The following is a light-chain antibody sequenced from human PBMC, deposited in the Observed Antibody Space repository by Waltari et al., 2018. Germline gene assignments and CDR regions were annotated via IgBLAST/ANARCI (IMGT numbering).Light chain of an antibody. Sequence: DIQMTQSPATLSASVGDRVIITCRASQSIRNWLAWYQQKPGKAPKFMIHKASILENWVPSRFSGDVSGTEFTLTISSLQPDDSATYYCQQYDSYPVTVGGGTKVEIK. CDR3: QQYDSYPVT. CDR2: KAS. J-gene: IGKJ4*02. V-gene: IGKV1-5*03. CDR1: QSIRNW.